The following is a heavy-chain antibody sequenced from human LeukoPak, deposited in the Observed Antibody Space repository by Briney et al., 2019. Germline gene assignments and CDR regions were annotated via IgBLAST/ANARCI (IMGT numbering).Heavy chain of an antibody. Sequence: GALKLSRGASGFTFRSYSIFWVRQAPGEGLEWVSAISGSGTSTYYADSVKGRFTISRDNSKNTLYLQMNSLRAEDTAVYYCAKSSGWYVYYFDYWGQGTLVTVSS. J-gene: IGHJ4*02. CDR1: GFTFRSYS. CDR2: ISGSGTST. CDR3: AKSSGWYVYYFDY. V-gene: IGHV3-23*01. D-gene: IGHD6-19*01.